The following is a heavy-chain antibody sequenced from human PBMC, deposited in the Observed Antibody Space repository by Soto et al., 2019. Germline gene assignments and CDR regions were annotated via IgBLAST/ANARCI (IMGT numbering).Heavy chain of an antibody. D-gene: IGHD3-10*01. J-gene: IGHJ6*02. V-gene: IGHV3-48*01. Sequence: PGGSLRLSCAASGLTFSSYSMNWVRQAPGKGLERVSYISSSSSTIYYADSVKGRFTISRDNAKNPLYLQMNSLRAEDTSVYYCAFGEESRYYYYGMDVWGQGTTVTVSS. CDR3: AFGEESRYYYYGMDV. CDR1: GLTFSSYS. CDR2: ISSSSSTI.